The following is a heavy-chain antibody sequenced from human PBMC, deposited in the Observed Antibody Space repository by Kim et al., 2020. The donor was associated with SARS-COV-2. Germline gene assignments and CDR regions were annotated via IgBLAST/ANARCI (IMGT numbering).Heavy chain of an antibody. J-gene: IGHJ4*02. CDR1: GFTFSSYS. V-gene: IGHV3-21*01. Sequence: GGSLRLSCAASGFTFSSYSMNWVRHAPGKGLEWVSSISSSSSYIYYADSVKGRFTISRDNAKNSLYLQMNSLRAEDTAVYYCARASLHYYGSGRLWGQGTLVTVSS. D-gene: IGHD3-10*01. CDR3: ARASLHYYGSGRL. CDR2: ISSSSSYI.